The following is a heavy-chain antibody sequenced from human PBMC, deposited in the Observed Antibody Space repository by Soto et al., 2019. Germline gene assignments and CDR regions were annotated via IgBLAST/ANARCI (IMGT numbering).Heavy chain of an antibody. CDR3: ARIAASGRGWDV. CDR2: IKQDGSEE. CDR1: GFTFSSYW. V-gene: IGHV3-7*01. D-gene: IGHD6-13*01. J-gene: IGHJ6*02. Sequence: EVQLAESGGGLVQPGGSLRLSCVDSGFTFSSYWMSWVRQAPVKGLEWVGNIKQDGSEENYVDSVKGRFTISRDNAKNSMYLQMNSLRVEDTAVYYCARIAASGRGWDVWGQGTTVVVSS.